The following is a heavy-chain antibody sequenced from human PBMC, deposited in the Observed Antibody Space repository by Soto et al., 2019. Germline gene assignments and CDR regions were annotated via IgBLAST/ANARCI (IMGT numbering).Heavy chain of an antibody. CDR1: GGTFSSYA. J-gene: IGHJ5*02. V-gene: IGHV1-69*13. Sequence: ASVKVSCKASGGTFSSYAISWVRQAPGQGLEWMGGIIPIFGTANYAQKFQGRVTITADESTSTAYMELSSLRSEDTAVYYCARILLRYCSGTSCYLEKWFDPWGQGTLVTVSS. CDR2: IIPIFGTA. CDR3: ARILLRYCSGTSCYLEKWFDP. D-gene: IGHD2-2*01.